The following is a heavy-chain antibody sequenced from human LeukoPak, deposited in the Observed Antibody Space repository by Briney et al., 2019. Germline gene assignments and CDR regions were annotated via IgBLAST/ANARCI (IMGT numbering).Heavy chain of an antibody. J-gene: IGHJ4*02. CDR1: GFTFSSHG. V-gene: IGHV3-30*02. D-gene: IGHD6-19*01. CDR3: ARDRLEAVAGTRCFDY. Sequence: GGSLRLSCAASGFTFSSHGVHWIRQAPGKGLEWVAFIMHHGGSEYSADSVKGRFTTSRDNSKNKLYLQMSSLRAEDTAVYYCARDRLEAVAGTRCFDYCGQRTLVTVSS. CDR2: IMHHGGSE.